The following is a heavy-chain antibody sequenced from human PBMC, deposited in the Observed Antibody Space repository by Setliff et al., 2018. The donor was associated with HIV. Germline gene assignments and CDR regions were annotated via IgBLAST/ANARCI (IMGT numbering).Heavy chain of an antibody. CDR2: VNPGDSST. D-gene: IGHD5-12*01. V-gene: IGHV5-51*01. J-gene: IGHJ4*02. CDR1: GYNFATYY. Sequence: PGESLKISCRTSGYNFATYYIAWVRQMPGKGPEWMGSVNPGDSSTKYNPSLQGQVTMSADKLINTAYLQRSSLKASDTAMYYCATRLLGYSGYGYWGQGTLVTVSS. CDR3: ATRLLGYSGYGY.